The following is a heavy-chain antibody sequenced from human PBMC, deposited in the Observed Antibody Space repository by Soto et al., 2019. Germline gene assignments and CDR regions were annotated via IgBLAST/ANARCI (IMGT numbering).Heavy chain of an antibody. CDR1: GLTFNKAW. D-gene: IGHD2-15*01. CDR3: ALVMGYCAARSIDF. CDR2: IKSETDCGTT. J-gene: IGHJ4*02. V-gene: IGHV3-15*01. Sequence: PGGSLRLSCAASGLTFNKAWMNWVRQSPEKGLEWLGLIKSETDCGTTDYAAPVKGRFTISRDDSKNTLYLQINSLQIEETAVYYCALVMGYCAARSIDFCGQRSLVTVSA.